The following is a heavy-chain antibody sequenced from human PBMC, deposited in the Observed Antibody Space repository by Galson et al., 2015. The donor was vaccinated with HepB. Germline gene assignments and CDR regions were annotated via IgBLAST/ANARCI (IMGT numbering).Heavy chain of an antibody. Sequence: SLRLSCATSGFTFSDYYMNWIRQAPGKGLEWVSYISSSSSYSNYVDSVKGRFAISRDDAKNSLYLQMNSLRVEDTAVYYCARGGPPLPGDRYKWFDPWGQGTLVTVSS. CDR2: ISSSSSYS. V-gene: IGHV3-11*06. J-gene: IGHJ5*02. CDR3: ARGGPPLPGDRYKWFDP. CDR1: GFTFSDYY.